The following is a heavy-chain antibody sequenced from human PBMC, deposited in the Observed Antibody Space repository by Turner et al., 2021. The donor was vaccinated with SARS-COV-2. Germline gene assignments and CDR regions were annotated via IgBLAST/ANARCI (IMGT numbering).Heavy chain of an antibody. J-gene: IGHJ6*02. CDR2: ISYDGSSK. CDR3: AKDDGGLATTTYGMDV. CDR1: GFTFSSHG. Sequence: QVRLVESGGGVVQPGRSLRLYCLASGFTFSSHGMHWVRQAPGKGLEWVAAISYDGSSKFYADFVKGRFTISRDDSSNTVYVEINSLRPEDTAVFYCAKDDGGLATTTYGMDVWGQGTTVTVSS. V-gene: IGHV3-30*18. D-gene: IGHD3-16*01.